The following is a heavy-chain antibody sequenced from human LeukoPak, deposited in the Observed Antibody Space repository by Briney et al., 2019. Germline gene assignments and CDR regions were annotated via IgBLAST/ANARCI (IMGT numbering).Heavy chain of an antibody. V-gene: IGHV3-21*01. CDR3: ARSIITRY. CDR2: ISSAGSFV. D-gene: IGHD3-22*01. J-gene: IGHJ4*02. CDR1: GFTFSSYG. Sequence: PGGSLRLSCISSGFTFSSYGMNWVRQAPGMGLEWVASISSAGSFVYYADSVKGRFTISRDNAKNALYLQLNGLGAEDTAVYYCARSIITRYWGQGTLVTVSS.